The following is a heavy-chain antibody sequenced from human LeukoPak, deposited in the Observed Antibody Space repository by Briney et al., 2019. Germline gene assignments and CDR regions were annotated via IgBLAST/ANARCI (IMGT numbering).Heavy chain of an antibody. Sequence: ASVKVSCKASGYTFTSYAMRWVRQAPGQRLEWMGWINAGNGNTKYSQKFQGRVTITRDTSASTAYVELSSLRSEDTAVYYCAGGEIVGATQRAFDIWGQGTMVTVSS. CDR2: INAGNGNT. V-gene: IGHV1-3*01. J-gene: IGHJ3*02. CDR1: GYTFTSYA. CDR3: AGGEIVGATQRAFDI. D-gene: IGHD1-26*01.